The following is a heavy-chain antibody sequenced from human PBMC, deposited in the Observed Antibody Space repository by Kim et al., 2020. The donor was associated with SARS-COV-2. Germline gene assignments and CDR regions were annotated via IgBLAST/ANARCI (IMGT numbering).Heavy chain of an antibody. J-gene: IGHJ6*02. V-gene: IGHV3-23*01. D-gene: IGHD6-13*01. Sequence: AESVKGRFGMSRDSAANTVYLHMNSLRAEDTAVYYCAKNIAPGGRGNAMDVWGQGTTVTVSS. CDR3: AKNIAPGGRGNAMDV.